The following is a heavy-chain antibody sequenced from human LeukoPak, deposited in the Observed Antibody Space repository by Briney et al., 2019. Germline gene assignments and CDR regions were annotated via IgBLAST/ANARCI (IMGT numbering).Heavy chain of an antibody. CDR3: ARARTSQQWLVAAFDY. J-gene: IGHJ4*02. D-gene: IGHD6-19*01. CDR1: GYTFTGYY. V-gene: IGHV1-18*04. Sequence: ASVKVSCKASGYTFTGYYMHWVRQAPGQGLEWMGWISAYNGNTNYAQKLQGRVTMTTDTSTSTAYMELRSLRSDDTAVYYCARARTSQQWLVAAFDYWGQGTLVTVSS. CDR2: ISAYNGNT.